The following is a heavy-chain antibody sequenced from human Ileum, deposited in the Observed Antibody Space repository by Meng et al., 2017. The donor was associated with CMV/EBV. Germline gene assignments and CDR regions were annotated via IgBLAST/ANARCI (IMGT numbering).Heavy chain of an antibody. CDR2: ISAYNGNT. Sequence: ASVKVSCKASGYTFTGYYMHWVRQAPGQGLEWMGWISAYNGNTNYAQKLQGRVTMTTDTSTSTAYMELRSLRSDDTAVYYCARYCSSTSCYNYWGQGTLVTVSS. CDR1: GYTFTGYY. CDR3: ARYCSSTSCYNY. V-gene: IGHV1-18*04. D-gene: IGHD2-2*02. J-gene: IGHJ4*02.